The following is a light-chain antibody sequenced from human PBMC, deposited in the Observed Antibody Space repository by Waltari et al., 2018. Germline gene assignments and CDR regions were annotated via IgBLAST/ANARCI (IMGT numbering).Light chain of an antibody. Sequence: QLVLTQSPSASAPLGASVKPTCTLSSGHTSKAIAWLQQQPEKGPRYLMKVNSDGSHIKGDEIPIRFSGSSSGAERYLTISSLQSEDEADYYCQTGGHGTWVFDGGTKLTVL. CDR3: QTGGHGTWV. CDR2: VNSDGSH. J-gene: IGLJ3*02. CDR1: SGHTSKA. V-gene: IGLV4-69*01.